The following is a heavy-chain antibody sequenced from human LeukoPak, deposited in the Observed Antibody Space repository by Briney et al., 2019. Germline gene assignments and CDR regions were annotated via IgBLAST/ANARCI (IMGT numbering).Heavy chain of an antibody. V-gene: IGHV2-70*11. Sequence: SGPALVKPTQTLTLTCTFSGFSLSTSGMCVSWIRQPPGKALEWLARLDWDDDKYYSTSLKTRLTISKDTSKNQEVLTMTNMGPVDTATYYCARMVEGNPDYWGQGTLVTVSS. CDR2: LDWDDDK. CDR1: GFSLSTSGMC. J-gene: IGHJ4*02. CDR3: ARMVEGNPDY. D-gene: IGHD2/OR15-2a*01.